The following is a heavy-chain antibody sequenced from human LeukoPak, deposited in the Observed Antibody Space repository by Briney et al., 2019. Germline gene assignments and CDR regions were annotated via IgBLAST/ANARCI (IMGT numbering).Heavy chain of an antibody. CDR1: GGTFSSYA. J-gene: IGHJ4*02. CDR3: TRDTTGIFDY. D-gene: IGHD1-1*01. CDR2: IIPIFGTA. Sequence: ASVKVSCKASGGTFSSYAISWVRQAPGQGLEWMGGIIPIFGTANYAQKFQGRVTITADESTSTAYMELSSLRSEDTAVYYCTRDTTGIFDYWGQGTLVTVSS. V-gene: IGHV1-69*13.